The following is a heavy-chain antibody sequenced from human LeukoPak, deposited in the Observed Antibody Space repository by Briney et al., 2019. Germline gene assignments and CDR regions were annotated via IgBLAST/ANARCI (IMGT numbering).Heavy chain of an antibody. CDR2: ISGSGGST. CDR3: AKGHGRGAQEADAFDI. J-gene: IGHJ3*02. V-gene: IGHV3-23*01. Sequence: GGSLRLSCAASGFTFSSYAMSWVRQAPGKGLEWVSAISGSGGSTYYADSVKGRFTISRDNSENTLYLQMNSLRAEDTAVYYCAKGHGRGAQEADAFDIWGQGSMVTVSS. D-gene: IGHD3-10*01. CDR1: GFTFSSYA.